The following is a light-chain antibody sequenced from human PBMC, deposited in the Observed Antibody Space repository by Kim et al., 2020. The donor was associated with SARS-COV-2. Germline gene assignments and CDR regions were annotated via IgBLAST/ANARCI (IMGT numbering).Light chain of an antibody. Sequence: IQLTQSPSSLSASVGDRVTITCRASQGISSYLAWYQQKPGKAPKLLIDAASTLQGGVPSRFSGSGSGTDFTLTISSLQPEDFATFYCQQLKSYPLTFGGGTKLEI. J-gene: IGKJ4*01. V-gene: IGKV1-9*01. CDR1: QGISSY. CDR3: QQLKSYPLT. CDR2: AAS.